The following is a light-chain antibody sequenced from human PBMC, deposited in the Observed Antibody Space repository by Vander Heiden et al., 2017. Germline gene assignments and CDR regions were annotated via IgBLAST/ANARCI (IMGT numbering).Light chain of an antibody. V-gene: IGKV1-39*01. Sequence: DIQMTQSPSSLSGSVGDRVTITCRASQSISSYLNWYQQKQGKAPKLLIYGASSLQSGVPSRFSGRGSGTDFTLTISSLQPEDFATYYCQRSYSTPWTFGQGTKVEIK. J-gene: IGKJ1*01. CDR2: GAS. CDR1: QSISSY. CDR3: QRSYSTPWT.